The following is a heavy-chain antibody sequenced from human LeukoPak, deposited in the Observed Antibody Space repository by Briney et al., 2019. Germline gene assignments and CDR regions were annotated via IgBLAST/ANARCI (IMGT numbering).Heavy chain of an antibody. D-gene: IGHD1-14*01. J-gene: IGHJ4*02. V-gene: IGHV4-30-4*01. Sequence: SQTLSLTCTFSGGSISSGDYYWSWIRQPPGKGLEWIGYIYYSASTYYNPSLKSRVTISVDTSKNQFSLKLSAVTAADTAVYYCARVTRTWAPRFDYWGQGTLVTVSS. CDR3: ARVTRTWAPRFDY. CDR1: GGSISSGDYY. CDR2: IYYSAST.